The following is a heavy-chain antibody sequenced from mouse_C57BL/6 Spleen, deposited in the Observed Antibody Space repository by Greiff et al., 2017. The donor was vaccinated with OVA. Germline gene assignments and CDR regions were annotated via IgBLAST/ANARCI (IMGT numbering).Heavy chain of an antibody. V-gene: IGHV1-64*01. Sequence: QVQLKQPGAELVKPGASVKLSCKASGYTFTSYWMHWVKQRPGQGLEWIGMIHPNSGSTNYNEKFKSKATLTVDKSSSTAYMQLSSLTSEDSAVYYCARSTVVATRYAMDYWGQGTSVTVSS. CDR1: GYTFTSYW. CDR2: IHPNSGST. D-gene: IGHD1-1*01. J-gene: IGHJ4*01. CDR3: ARSTVVATRYAMDY.